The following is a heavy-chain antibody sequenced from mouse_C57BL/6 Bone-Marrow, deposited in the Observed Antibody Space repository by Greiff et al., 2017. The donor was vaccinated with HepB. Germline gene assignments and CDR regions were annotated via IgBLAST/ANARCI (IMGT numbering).Heavy chain of an antibody. CDR2: ILPGSGST. Sequence: QVQLQQSGAELMKPGASVKLSCKATGYTFTGYWIEWVKQRPGHGLEWIGEILPGSGSTNYNEKFKGKATFTADTSSNTAYMQLSSLTTEDSAIYYCASGGELNDYGSRGYAMDYWGQGTSVTVSS. CDR3: ASGGELNDYGSRGYAMDY. J-gene: IGHJ4*01. D-gene: IGHD1-1*01. CDR1: GYTFTGYW. V-gene: IGHV1-9*01.